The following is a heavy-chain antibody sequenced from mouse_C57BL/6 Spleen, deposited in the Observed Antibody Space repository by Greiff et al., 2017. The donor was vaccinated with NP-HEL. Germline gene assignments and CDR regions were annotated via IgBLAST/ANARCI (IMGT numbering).Heavy chain of an antibody. V-gene: IGHV5-6*01. CDR1: GFTFSSYG. D-gene: IGHD1-1*01. CDR2: ISSGGSYT. J-gene: IGHJ2*01. CDR3: ARHKITTVVADYFDY. Sequence: EVKLMESGGDLVKPGGSLKLPCAASGFTFSSYGLSWVRQTPDKRLEWVATISSGGSYTYYPDSVKGRFTSSRDNAKNTLYLQMSSLKSEDTAMYYCARHKITTVVADYFDYWGQGTTLTVSS.